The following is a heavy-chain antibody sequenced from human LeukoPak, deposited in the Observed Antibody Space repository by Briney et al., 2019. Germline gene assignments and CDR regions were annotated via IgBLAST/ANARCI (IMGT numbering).Heavy chain of an antibody. Sequence: ASVKVSCKASGYTFTAYYIYWVRQAPGQGLEWMGWINPNSGATNYAQNFQGRVTMTRDTSITTAYLELSRLRSDDTAVYYCARLPYGSGSYYQWSPAYYFDYWGQGTLVTVSS. CDR3: ARLPYGSGSYYQWSPAYYFDY. V-gene: IGHV1-2*02. CDR1: GYTFTAYY. J-gene: IGHJ4*02. D-gene: IGHD3-10*01. CDR2: INPNSGAT.